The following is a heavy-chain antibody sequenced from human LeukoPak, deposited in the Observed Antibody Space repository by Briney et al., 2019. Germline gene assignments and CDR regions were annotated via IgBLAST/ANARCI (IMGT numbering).Heavy chain of an antibody. V-gene: IGHV4-59*11. J-gene: IGHJ3*02. D-gene: IGHD4-17*01. CDR1: DDSFSSHY. CDR3: ARDLVTVTKGFDI. Sequence: SETLSLTRAVSDDSFSSHYWTWIRQPPGKGLEWIGYISYIGSTNYNPSLKSRVTISIDTSRNQFSLRLSSVTAADTAVYYCARDLVTVTKGFDIWGQGTMVSVSS. CDR2: ISYIGST.